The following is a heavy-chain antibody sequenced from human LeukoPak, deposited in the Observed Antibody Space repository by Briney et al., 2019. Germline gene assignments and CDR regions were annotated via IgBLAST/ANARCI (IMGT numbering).Heavy chain of an antibody. V-gene: IGHV4-39*01. J-gene: IGHJ5*02. CDR2: IYYSGST. D-gene: IGHD3-10*01. Sequence: SETLSLTCTVSGGSISSSSYYWGWIRQPPGKGLEWIGSIYYSGSTYYNPSLKSRVTISVDTSKNQFSLKLSSVTAADTAVYYCARHGHYYGSGSFAWGQGTLVTVSS. CDR3: ARHGHYYGSGSFA. CDR1: GGSISSSSYY.